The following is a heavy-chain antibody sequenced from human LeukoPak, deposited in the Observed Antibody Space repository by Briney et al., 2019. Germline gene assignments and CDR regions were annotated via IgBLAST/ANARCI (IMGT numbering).Heavy chain of an antibody. Sequence: GESLKISCAASGYSFTTYWIGWVRQMPGKGLEWVGIIYPDDSGTRYSPTFQGQVTISADKSISTAYLQWSSLKASDTAMYFCARHSNRGAASSAITRYYYYDMDAWGKGTTVTVSS. D-gene: IGHD5-24*01. V-gene: IGHV5-51*01. CDR1: GYSFTTYW. CDR2: IYPDDSGT. J-gene: IGHJ6*03. CDR3: ARHSNRGAASSAITRYYYYDMDA.